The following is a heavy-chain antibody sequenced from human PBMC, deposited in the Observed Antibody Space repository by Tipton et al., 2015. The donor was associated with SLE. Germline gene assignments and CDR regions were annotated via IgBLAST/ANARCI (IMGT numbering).Heavy chain of an antibody. D-gene: IGHD6-19*01. CDR2: INHSGSP. V-gene: IGHV4-34*01. CDR3: ARAQRLVRGLDP. Sequence: TLSLTCAVYGGSFSGYYWSWIRQAPGKGLEWIGEINHSGSPNYNPSLKSRITISVDTSTNQFSLKLSAVTAADTAVYYCARAQRLVRGLDPWGQGTLVTVSS. CDR1: GGSFSGYY. J-gene: IGHJ5*02.